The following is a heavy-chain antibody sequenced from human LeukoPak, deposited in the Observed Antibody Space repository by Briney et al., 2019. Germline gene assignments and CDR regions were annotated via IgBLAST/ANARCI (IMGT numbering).Heavy chain of an antibody. CDR3: AREVGHPPRYVFWGGRNDVFDI. CDR2: IIPIFGTA. CDR1: GGTFSSYA. J-gene: IGHJ3*02. D-gene: IGHD3-3*01. V-gene: IGHV1-69*13. Sequence: SVKVSCKASGGTFSSYAISWVRQAPGQGLEWMGGIIPIFGTANYAQKFQGRVTITADESTSTAYMELSSLRSKDTAVYYCAREVGHPPRYVFWGGRNDVFDIWGKGKRVTVFS.